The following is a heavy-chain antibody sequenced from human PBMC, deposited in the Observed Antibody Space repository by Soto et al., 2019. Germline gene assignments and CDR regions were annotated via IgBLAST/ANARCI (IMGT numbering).Heavy chain of an antibody. CDR2: IKTKTDGGTT. CDR3: TTVGIVWLFDN. V-gene: IGHV3-15*01. CDR1: GLPFTNAW. D-gene: IGHD3-10*01. Sequence: EAQLVESGGGLVEPGGSLRLSCAASGLPFTNAWLSWVRQAPGKGLEWAGRIKTKTDGGTTDYAAPVKGRFTISRDDSKSTLYLQMNSLKTEDTAVYYCTTVGIVWLFDNWGQGTLVTVSS. J-gene: IGHJ4*02.